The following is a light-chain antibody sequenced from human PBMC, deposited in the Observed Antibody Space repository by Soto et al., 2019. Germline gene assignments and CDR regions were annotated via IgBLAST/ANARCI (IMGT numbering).Light chain of an antibody. J-gene: IGLJ2*01. CDR3: SSYTSSVVE. CDR1: SSDVGGYNY. V-gene: IGLV2-14*01. Sequence: QSALTQPASVSGSPGQSITISCTGTSSDVGGYNYVSWYQQHPGKAPKLMIYDVSNRPSGVSNRFSGSKSGNTASLTISGLQAEDEADYYCSSYTSSVVEFGGGTKLTV. CDR2: DVS.